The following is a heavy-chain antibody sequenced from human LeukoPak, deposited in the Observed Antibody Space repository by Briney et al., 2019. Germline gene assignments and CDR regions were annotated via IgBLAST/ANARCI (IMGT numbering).Heavy chain of an antibody. D-gene: IGHD3-3*01. J-gene: IGHJ6*03. CDR2: IYTSGST. CDR3: ATGTTYYDFWSGYYKRMDYYYYYYMDV. V-gene: IGHV4-61*02. CDR1: GGSISSGSYY. Sequence: SETLSLTCTVSGGSISSGSYYWSWIRQPAGKGLEWIGRIYTSGSTNYNPSLKSRVTISVDTSKDQFSLKLSSVTAADTAVYYCATGTTYYDFWSGYYKRMDYYYYYYMDVWGKGTTVTVSS.